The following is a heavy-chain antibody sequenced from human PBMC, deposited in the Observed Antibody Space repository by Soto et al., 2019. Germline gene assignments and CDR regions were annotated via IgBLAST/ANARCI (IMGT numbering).Heavy chain of an antibody. CDR3: AKLGGIQLWSDPTFDY. CDR2: ISGSGGST. J-gene: IGHJ4*02. Sequence: PGGSLRLSCAASGFTFSSYAMSWVRQAPGKGLEWVSAISGSGGSTYYADSVKGRFTISRDNSKNTLYLQMNSLRAEDTAVYYCAKLGGIQLWSDPTFDYWGQGTLVTVSS. V-gene: IGHV3-23*01. D-gene: IGHD5-18*01. CDR1: GFTFSSYA.